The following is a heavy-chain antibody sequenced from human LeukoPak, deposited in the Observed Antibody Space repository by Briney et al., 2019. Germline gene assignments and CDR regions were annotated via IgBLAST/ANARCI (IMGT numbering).Heavy chain of an antibody. V-gene: IGHV1-8*01. CDR1: GYTFTSYD. D-gene: IGHD3-10*01. Sequence: GASVKVSCKASGYTFTSYDINWVRQATGQGLEWMGWVNPNSGNTGYAQKLQGRVTMTTDTSTSTAYMELRSLRSDDTAVYYCASSLWFGELLYYPPEYYYGMDVWGQGTTVTVSS. CDR3: ASSLWFGELLYYPPEYYYGMDV. J-gene: IGHJ6*02. CDR2: VNPNSGNT.